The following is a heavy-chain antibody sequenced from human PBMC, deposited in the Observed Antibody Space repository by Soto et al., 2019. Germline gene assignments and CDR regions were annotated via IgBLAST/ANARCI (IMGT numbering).Heavy chain of an antibody. CDR3: ARDGGTYYDSFADPTYYFDY. J-gene: IGHJ4*02. CDR2: IWYDGSNK. CDR1: GFTFSSYG. D-gene: IGHD3-3*01. V-gene: IGHV3-33*01. Sequence: QVQLVESGGGVVQPGRSLRLSCAASGFTFSSYGMHWVRQAPGKGLEWVAVIWYDGSNKYYADSVKGRFTISRDNSKNTLYLQMNSLRAEDTAVYYCARDGGTYYDSFADPTYYFDYWGQGTLVTVSS.